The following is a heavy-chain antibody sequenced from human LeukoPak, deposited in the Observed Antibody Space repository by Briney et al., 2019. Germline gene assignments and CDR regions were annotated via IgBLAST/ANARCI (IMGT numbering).Heavy chain of an antibody. D-gene: IGHD3-3*01. V-gene: IGHV4-34*01. CDR1: GGSFSGYY. Sequence: PSETLSLTCAVYGGSFSGYYWRWIRQPPGKGLEWIGEINHSGSTNYNPSLTSRVTISVDTSKNQFSLKLSSVTAAETAVYYCARVVVRFWSGYPIDYWGQGTLVTVSS. CDR2: INHSGST. J-gene: IGHJ4*02. CDR3: ARVVVRFWSGYPIDY.